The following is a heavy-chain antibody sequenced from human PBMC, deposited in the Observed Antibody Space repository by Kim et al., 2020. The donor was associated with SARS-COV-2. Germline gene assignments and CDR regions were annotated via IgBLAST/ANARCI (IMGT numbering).Heavy chain of an antibody. CDR1: QLTVSRNH. CDR3: ARDPLGDGYSFSDY. D-gene: IGHD4-4*01. V-gene: IGHV3-53*01. Sequence: GGSLRLSCEASQLTVSRNHMSWVRQAPGKGLEWVSVIYSGGMTSYAGSVKGRFTISRDSSKNRVILEMNSLRADDTAVYYCARDPLGDGYSFSDYWGQGTLVTVSS. CDR2: IYSGGMT. J-gene: IGHJ4*02.